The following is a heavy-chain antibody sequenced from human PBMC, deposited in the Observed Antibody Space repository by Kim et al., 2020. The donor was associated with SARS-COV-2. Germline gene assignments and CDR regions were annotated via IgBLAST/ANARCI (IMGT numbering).Heavy chain of an antibody. D-gene: IGHD3-10*01. CDR3: TCTAYVVRNGMDV. Sequence: GGSLRLSCGGSGLTLGPYEINWVRQAPGKGLEWVSYITKSGRAYYADSVRGRFAISRDNAKNQVFLEMAGLQPEDTAVYFCTCTAYVVRNGMDVWGQGTT. J-gene: IGHJ6*02. CDR2: ITKSGRA. V-gene: IGHV3-48*03. CDR1: GLTLGPYE.